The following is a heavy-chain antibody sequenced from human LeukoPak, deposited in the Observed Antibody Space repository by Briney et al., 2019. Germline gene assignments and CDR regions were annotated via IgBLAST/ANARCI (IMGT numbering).Heavy chain of an antibody. J-gene: IGHJ4*02. Sequence: PSETLSLTCTVSGGSISISSYYWAWIRQPPGKGLEWIGSIYYSGNTYYNAPLKGRVTISVDTSKNQFSLKLSSVTAADTALFYCARHHHNGGFGYWGQGTLVTVSS. D-gene: IGHD1-14*01. CDR3: ARHHHNGGFGY. CDR1: GGSISISSYY. V-gene: IGHV4-39*01. CDR2: IYYSGNT.